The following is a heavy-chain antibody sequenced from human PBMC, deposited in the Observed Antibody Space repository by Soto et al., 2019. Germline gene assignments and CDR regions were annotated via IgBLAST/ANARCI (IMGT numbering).Heavy chain of an antibody. Sequence: PGGSLRLSCAASGFTFSSYGMHWVRQAPGKGLEWVAVISYDGSNNYYADSVKGRFTISRDNSKNTLYLQMNSLRAEDTAVYYCARLGRWLQTAVDFWGQGTLVTVSS. D-gene: IGHD5-12*01. J-gene: IGHJ4*02. V-gene: IGHV3-30*03. CDR1: GFTFSSYG. CDR2: ISYDGSNN. CDR3: ARLGRWLQTAVDF.